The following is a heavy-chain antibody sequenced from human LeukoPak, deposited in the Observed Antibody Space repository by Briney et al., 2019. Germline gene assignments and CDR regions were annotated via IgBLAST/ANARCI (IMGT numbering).Heavy chain of an antibody. CDR3: ASRYYDIDY. CDR2: INPNSGGT. CDR1: GYTFIGYY. Sequence: ASVKVSCKXSGYTFIGYYMHWVPQAPGQGLEWMGRINPNSGGTNYAQKFQDRVTMTRDTSISTAYMELSRLRSDDTAVYYCASRYYDIDYWGQGTLVTVSS. J-gene: IGHJ4*02. D-gene: IGHD3-22*01. V-gene: IGHV1-2*06.